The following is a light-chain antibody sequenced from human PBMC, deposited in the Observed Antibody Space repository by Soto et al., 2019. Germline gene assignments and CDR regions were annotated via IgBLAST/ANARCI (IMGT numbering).Light chain of an antibody. CDR1: QSVRSS. J-gene: IGKJ3*01. Sequence: EIVLTQSPDTLSLSPGERATLSCRASQSVRSSLAWYQQKPGQAPRLLIYDASNRATGIPARFSGSGSGTAFTLTISSLEPEDFAVYYCQQRSKWPPEVTFGPGPKVDIK. CDR2: DAS. CDR3: QQRSKWPPEVT. V-gene: IGKV3-11*01.